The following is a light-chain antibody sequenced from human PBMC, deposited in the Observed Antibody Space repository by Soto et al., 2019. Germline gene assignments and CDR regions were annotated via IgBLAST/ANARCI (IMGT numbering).Light chain of an antibody. Sequence: QSLLTQPASVSVSPGQSLTISGIGTTRDVGGYNLVSWYQQHTAKAPKLLIYEGTQRPSGVSSRFSGSKSGNTASLTISGLQAEDEADYYCCSYASSSSYVFGTGTKVTVL. J-gene: IGLJ1*01. CDR1: TRDVGGYNL. V-gene: IGLV2-23*01. CDR2: EGT. CDR3: CSYASSSSYV.